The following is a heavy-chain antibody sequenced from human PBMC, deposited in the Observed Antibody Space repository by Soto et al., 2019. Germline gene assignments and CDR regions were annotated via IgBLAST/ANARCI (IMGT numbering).Heavy chain of an antibody. D-gene: IGHD2-15*01. CDR3: ARHPGGRGYYYGMDV. J-gene: IGHJ6*02. CDR1: GGTFSSNA. CDR2: IIPIFGTA. Sequence: QVQLVQSGAEVKKPGSSVKVSCKASGGTFSSNAISWVRQAPGQGLEWMGGIIPIFGTANYAQKFQGRVTMTADESESTAYMELSSLRSEDTAVYYCARHPGGRGYYYGMDVWGQGTTVTVSS. V-gene: IGHV1-69*12.